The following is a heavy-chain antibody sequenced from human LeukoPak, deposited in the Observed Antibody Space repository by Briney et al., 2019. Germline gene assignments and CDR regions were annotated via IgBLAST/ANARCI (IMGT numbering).Heavy chain of an antibody. Sequence: GGSLRPSCGASGFTFSDYYMTWIRQAPGKGLEWVSYISGSSNTIYYADSVKGRFTISRDNTKNSLFLQMNSLRAEDTAVYYCATPDSSAYSAYPDFHHWGQGTLVTVSS. J-gene: IGHJ1*01. D-gene: IGHD3-22*01. CDR3: ATPDSSAYSAYPDFHH. CDR2: ISGSSNTI. CDR1: GFTFSDYY. V-gene: IGHV3-11*01.